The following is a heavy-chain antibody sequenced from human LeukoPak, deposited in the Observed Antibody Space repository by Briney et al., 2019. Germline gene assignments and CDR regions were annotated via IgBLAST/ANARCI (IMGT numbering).Heavy chain of an antibody. CDR3: ARGDTVGLTRDSHITLGFDI. Sequence: ASVTVSCKASGYTFTNYGITWVRQAPGQGLEWMGWICSYKGNPQYAEKFQGRLTLTTDTSTNTAYMELRTLTSDDTAIYYCARGDTVGLTRDSHITLGFDIWGQGTMVTVSS. CDR1: GYTFTNYG. V-gene: IGHV1-18*01. CDR2: ICSYKGNP. J-gene: IGHJ3*02. D-gene: IGHD1-26*01.